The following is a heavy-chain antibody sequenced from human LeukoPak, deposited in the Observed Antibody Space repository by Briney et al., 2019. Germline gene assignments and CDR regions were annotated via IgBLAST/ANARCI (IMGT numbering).Heavy chain of an antibody. D-gene: IGHD6-13*01. Sequence: SETLSLTCTVSGGSISSGGYYWSWIRQHPGKGLEWIGYIYYSGSTYYNPSLKSRVTISVDTSKNQFSLKLSSVTAADTAVYYCARVRAAAGPRRSLFFDYWGQGTLVTVSS. V-gene: IGHV4-31*03. CDR2: IYYSGST. CDR3: ARVRAAAGPRRSLFFDY. J-gene: IGHJ4*02. CDR1: GGSISSGGYY.